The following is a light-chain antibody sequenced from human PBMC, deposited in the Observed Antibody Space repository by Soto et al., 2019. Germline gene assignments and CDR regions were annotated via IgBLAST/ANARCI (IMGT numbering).Light chain of an antibody. CDR1: QSVSTN. CDR3: QQYNYWPIT. Sequence: EIVLMQSPGTLSLSPGERATLSCRASQSVSTNSLAWYQQKPGQAPRLLMYAASSRATGIPDRFSGSGSGTEFTLTISSLQSEDSAVYYCQQYNYWPITFGQGTRLEIK. J-gene: IGKJ5*01. CDR2: AAS. V-gene: IGKV3D-15*01.